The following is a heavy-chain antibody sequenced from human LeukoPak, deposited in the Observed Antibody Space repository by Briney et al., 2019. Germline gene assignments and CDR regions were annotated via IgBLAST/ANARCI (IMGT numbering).Heavy chain of an antibody. V-gene: IGHV1-69*04. CDR3: ARDVETDCSSTSCYYNWFDP. J-gene: IGHJ5*02. D-gene: IGHD2-2*01. Sequence: SVRVSCKASGGTFSSYAISWVRQAPGQGLEWMGRIIPIFGIANYAQKFQGRVTITADKSTSTAYMELSSLRSEDTAVYYCARDVETDCSSTSCYYNWFDPWGQGTLVTVSS. CDR2: IIPIFGIA. CDR1: GGTFSSYA.